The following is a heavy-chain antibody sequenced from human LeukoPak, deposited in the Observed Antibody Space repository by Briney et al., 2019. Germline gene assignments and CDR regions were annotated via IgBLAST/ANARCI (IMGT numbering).Heavy chain of an antibody. CDR1: GFTFSSYS. V-gene: IGHV3-21*01. D-gene: IGHD6-19*01. Sequence: PGGSLRLSCAASGFTFSSYSMNWVRQAPGKGLESVSSISSSSSYIYYADSVKGRFTISRDNAKNSLYLQMNSLRAEDTAVYYCARRSGLVFYYYYMDVWGKGTTVTVSS. CDR2: ISSSSSYI. CDR3: ARRSGLVFYYYYMDV. J-gene: IGHJ6*03.